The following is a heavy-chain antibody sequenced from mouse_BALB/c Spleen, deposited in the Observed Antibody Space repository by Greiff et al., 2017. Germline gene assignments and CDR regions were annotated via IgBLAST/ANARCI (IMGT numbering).Heavy chain of an antibody. CDR1: GFTFSSFG. D-gene: IGHD2-1*01. CDR3: ARHRNGNYDYYAMDY. Sequence: DVMLVESGGGLVQPGGSRKLSCAASGFTFSSFGMHWVRQAPEKGLEWVAYISSGSSTIYYADTVKGRFTISRDNPKNTLFLQMTSLRSEDTAMYYCARHRNGNYDYYAMDYWGQGTSVTVSS. J-gene: IGHJ4*01. V-gene: IGHV5-17*02. CDR2: ISSGSSTI.